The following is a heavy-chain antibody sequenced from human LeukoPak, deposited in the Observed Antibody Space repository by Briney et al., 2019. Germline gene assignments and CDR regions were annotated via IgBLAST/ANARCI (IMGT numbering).Heavy chain of an antibody. J-gene: IGHJ3*02. CDR3: TCSSCPDAFDI. D-gene: IGHD2-2*01. CDR2: IYHSGST. V-gene: IGHV4-30-2*01. CDR1: GGSISSGGYY. Sequence: PSETLSLTCTVSGGSISSGGYYWSWIRQPPGKGLEWIGYIYHSGSTYYNPSLKSRVTISVDRSKNQFSLKLSSVTAADTAVYYCTCSSCPDAFDIWGQGTMVTVSS.